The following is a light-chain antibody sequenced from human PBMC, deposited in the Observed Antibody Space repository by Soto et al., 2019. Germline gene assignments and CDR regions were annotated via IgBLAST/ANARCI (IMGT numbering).Light chain of an antibody. J-gene: IGKJ1*01. CDR2: DAS. CDR1: QSISSW. CDR3: QQYNSYSWT. V-gene: IGKV1-5*01. Sequence: DIEMMQSPSTLSASVGDRVTITCRASQSISSWLAWYQQKPGKAPKLLIYDASSLESGVPSRFSGSGSGTEFTLTISSLQPDDFATYYCQQYNSYSWTFGQGTKVEIK.